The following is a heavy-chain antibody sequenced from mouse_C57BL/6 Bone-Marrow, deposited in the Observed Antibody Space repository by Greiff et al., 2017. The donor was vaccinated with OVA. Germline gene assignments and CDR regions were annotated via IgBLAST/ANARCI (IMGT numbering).Heavy chain of an antibody. D-gene: IGHD3-2*02. Sequence: EVQLVESGGGLVKPGGSLKLSCAASGFTFSDYGMHWVRQAPEQGLEWVAYISSGSSTIYYADTVKGRFTISRDNAKNTLFLQMTSLRSEDTAMYYCAKDSSGYPFAYWGQGTLVTVSA. V-gene: IGHV5-17*01. CDR2: ISSGSSTI. J-gene: IGHJ3*01. CDR1: GFTFSDYG. CDR3: AKDSSGYPFAY.